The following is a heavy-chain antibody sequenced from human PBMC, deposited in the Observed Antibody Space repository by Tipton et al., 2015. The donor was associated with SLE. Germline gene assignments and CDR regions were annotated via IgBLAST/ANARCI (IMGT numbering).Heavy chain of an antibody. V-gene: IGHV4-38-2*02. CDR1: GYSVRSGYY. CDR3: AREATAIEVRYYYHYYMDV. J-gene: IGHJ6*03. D-gene: IGHD5-18*01. Sequence: TLSLTCTVSGYSVRSGYYWGWIRQPPGKGLEWIGSIYHSGSTYYNPSLKNRVTISVDTSKNQFSLKLSSVTAADTAVYYCAREATAIEVRYYYHYYMDVWGKGTTVTISS. CDR2: IYHSGST.